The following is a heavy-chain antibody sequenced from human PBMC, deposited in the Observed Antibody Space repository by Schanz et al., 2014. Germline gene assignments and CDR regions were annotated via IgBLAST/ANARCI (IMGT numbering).Heavy chain of an antibody. V-gene: IGHV1-69*09. J-gene: IGHJ4*02. CDR2: IIPILDIT. Sequence: QLQLVQSGAEVKKPGSSVKVSCKASGGTFSSFAIFWVRQAPGQGLEWMGTIIPILDITNYAQKFQGRVTITADKSTSTAYMELSSLRSEDTAVYYCARAAYGGYTSTPLRYWGQGTLVTVSS. CDR1: GGTFSSFA. CDR3: ARAAYGGYTSTPLRY. D-gene: IGHD5-12*01.